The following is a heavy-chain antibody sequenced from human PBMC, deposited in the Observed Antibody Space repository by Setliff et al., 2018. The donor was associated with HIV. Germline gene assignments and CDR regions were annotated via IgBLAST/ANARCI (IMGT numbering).Heavy chain of an antibody. D-gene: IGHD6-19*01. CDR1: GGSFSGYY. CDR3: ARGLSSGWYGYWYFDL. V-gene: IGHV4-34*01. CDR2: INHSGST. Sequence: PSETLSLTCAVYGGSFSGYYWTWIRQPPGKGLEWVGEINHSGSTNYTPSLKSRVTISVDTSKNQFSLKLSSVAAADTAVYYCARGLSSGWYGYWYFDLWGRGTLVTVSS. J-gene: IGHJ2*01.